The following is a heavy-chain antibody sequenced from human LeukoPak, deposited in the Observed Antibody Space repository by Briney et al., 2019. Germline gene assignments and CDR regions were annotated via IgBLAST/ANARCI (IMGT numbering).Heavy chain of an antibody. V-gene: IGHV1-18*01. CDR2: ISTNSEKR. CDR1: GYTFTNYG. D-gene: IGHD3-10*01. J-gene: IGHJ3*02. Sequence: ASVKVSCKASGYTFTNYGISWERQAPGQGLEWMGWISTNSEKRTYAQTLQARLTMTTDTATSTAYMELRSLTFDDTAVYYCARSRWFGEPDDAFDIWGQGTMVTVSS. CDR3: ARSRWFGEPDDAFDI.